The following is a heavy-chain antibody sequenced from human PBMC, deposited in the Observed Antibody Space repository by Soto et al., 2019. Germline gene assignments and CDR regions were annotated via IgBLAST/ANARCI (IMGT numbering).Heavy chain of an antibody. V-gene: IGHV3-74*02. CDR1: GFSFSSYW. CDR2: MNEDGGTT. D-gene: IGHD3-10*01. J-gene: IGHJ6*02. CDR3: ASDLSGRADV. Sequence: EVQLVESGGGLVRPGGSLRISCAASGFSFSSYWMHWVRQVPGKGLVWVASMNEDGGTTDYADSVKGRFTISRDNAKNTLYLPMNSLRVEDTAVYYCASDLSGRADVWGQGTTVTVSS.